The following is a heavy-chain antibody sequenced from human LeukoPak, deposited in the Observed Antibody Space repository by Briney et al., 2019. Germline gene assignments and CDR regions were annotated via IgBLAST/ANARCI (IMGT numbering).Heavy chain of an antibody. CDR2: INHSGMT. V-gene: IGHV4-34*01. CDR3: ARETGTTYYYDSSGYSYYFDY. D-gene: IGHD3-22*01. Sequence: TTSETLSLTCGVYDDSFSNFYWSWIRQPPGKGLEWIGEINHSGMTNYNPSLKSRVSISLDTSKKQFSLKLSSVTAADTAVYYCARETGTTYYYDSSGYSYYFDYWGQGTLVTVSS. J-gene: IGHJ4*02. CDR1: DDSFSNFY.